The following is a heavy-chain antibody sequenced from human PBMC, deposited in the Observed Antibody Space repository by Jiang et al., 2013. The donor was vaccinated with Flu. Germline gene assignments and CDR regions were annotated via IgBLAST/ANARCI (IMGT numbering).Heavy chain of an antibody. CDR1: GFTFSSYA. CDR2: ISGSGGST. D-gene: IGHD2-21*02. Sequence: QLLESGGGLVQPGGSLRLSCAASGFTFSSYAMNWVRQAPGKRLEWVSVISGSGGSTYHVDSVKGRFTISRDNSKNTLYLQMNSLRAEDTAVYYCAKDRGVVVTANPVHWGQGTLVTVSS. J-gene: IGHJ1*01. V-gene: IGHV3-23*01. CDR3: AKDRGVVVTANPVH.